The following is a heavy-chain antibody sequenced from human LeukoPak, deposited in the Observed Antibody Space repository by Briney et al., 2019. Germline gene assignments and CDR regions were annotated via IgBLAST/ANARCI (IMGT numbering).Heavy chain of an antibody. Sequence: GGSLRLSCAASGFTFSSYAMSWVRQAPGKGLEWVSAISGSGGSTYYADSVKGRFTISRDNSKNTLYLQMNSLRAEDTAVYYCAKGTYGSGSYHLDYWGQGTLVTVSS. CDR2: ISGSGGST. CDR1: GFTFSSYA. CDR3: AKGTYGSGSYHLDY. V-gene: IGHV3-23*01. D-gene: IGHD3-10*01. J-gene: IGHJ4*02.